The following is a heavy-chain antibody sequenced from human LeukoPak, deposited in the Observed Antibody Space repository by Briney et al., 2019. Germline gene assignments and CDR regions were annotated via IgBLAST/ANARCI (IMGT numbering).Heavy chain of an antibody. D-gene: IGHD6-19*01. CDR1: GFDFRSFA. V-gene: IGHV3-23*01. CDR2: VRGATDRT. J-gene: IGHJ4*02. CDR3: AKTGIAVAGTDYFDY. Sequence: PGGSLRLSCAASGFDFRSFAMSWVRQAPGQGPEWVSTVRGATDRTYHADSVKGRFNISRDNSKNTLYLQMNSLRAEDTAVYYCAKTGIAVAGTDYFDYWGQGTLVTVSS.